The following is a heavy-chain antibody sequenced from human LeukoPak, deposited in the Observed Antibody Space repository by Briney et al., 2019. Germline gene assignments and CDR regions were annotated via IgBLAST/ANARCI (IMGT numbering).Heavy chain of an antibody. CDR1: GFTFSNYG. J-gene: IGHJ6*02. Sequence: WWSLVLSCAASGFTFSNYGMHWVRQAPGKGLEWVAVIWYDGSNKYYVDSVKGRFTISRDNSKNTLYLQMNRLRAEATAVYYCARVVEPTADYYYYWMDVWGQGTTVTVSS. CDR3: ARVVEPTADYYYYWMDV. V-gene: IGHV3-33*01. CDR2: IWYDGSNK. D-gene: IGHD1-26*01.